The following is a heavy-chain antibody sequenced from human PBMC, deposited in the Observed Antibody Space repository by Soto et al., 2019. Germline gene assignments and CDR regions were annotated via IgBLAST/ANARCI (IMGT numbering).Heavy chain of an antibody. V-gene: IGHV1-18*01. CDR1: GYTFTNYG. D-gene: IGHD3-10*01. J-gene: IGHJ5*02. CDR3: ARGVGSGTYYNQYNWFDP. Sequence: ASVKVSCKASGYTFTNYGISWVRQAPGQRIEKMGRINTYNGNTNHAQKLQGRVTMTTDTSTSTSYMELRSLRSDDTAVYYCARGVGSGTYYNQYNWFDPWGQGTLVTVSS. CDR2: INTYNGNT.